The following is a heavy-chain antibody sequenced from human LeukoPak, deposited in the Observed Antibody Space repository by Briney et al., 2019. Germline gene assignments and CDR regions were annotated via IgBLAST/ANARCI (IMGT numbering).Heavy chain of an antibody. CDR3: ARRGTVAGTFTY. J-gene: IGHJ4*02. Sequence: GESLKISCKVSGNSFTTTWIGWVRQMPGKGLEWMGIIYPGDSDSDSETRCSPSFQGQVTISADKSITTAFLQWSSLKASDSAMYYCARRGTVAGTFTYWGQGTLVTVSS. V-gene: IGHV5-51*01. D-gene: IGHD6-19*01. CDR2: IYPGDSDSDSET. CDR1: GNSFTTTW.